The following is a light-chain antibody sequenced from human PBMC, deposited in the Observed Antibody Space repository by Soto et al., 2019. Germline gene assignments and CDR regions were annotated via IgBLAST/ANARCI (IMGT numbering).Light chain of an antibody. V-gene: IGLV2-14*01. CDR1: SSDIGDYDF. Sequence: QSALTQPASVSGSPGQSITISCTGSSSDIGDYDFVSWYQQHPGKAPRLIIYEVNNRPSGVSNRFSGSKSGNTASLTISGLQGDDEADYYCSSYTPRSRLFGGGTQLTVL. J-gene: IGLJ3*02. CDR3: SSYTPRSRL. CDR2: EVN.